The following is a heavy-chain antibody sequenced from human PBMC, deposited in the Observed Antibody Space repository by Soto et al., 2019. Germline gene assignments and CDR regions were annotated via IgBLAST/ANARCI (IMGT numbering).Heavy chain of an antibody. D-gene: IGHD1-20*01. CDR1: GFTFTSNA. CDR2: VSSSGDRT. J-gene: IGHJ5*02. CDR3: AKGHYNWNLPGWFDP. V-gene: IGHV3-23*04. Sequence: VPLVESGGGLVQPGGSLRLSCAASGFTFTSNAMSWVRQGPGKGLEWVSGVSSSGDRTYYTDSVKGRFTIARDNSKNTLYLQMDSLRAEDTATYYCAKGHYNWNLPGWFDPWGQGTLVTVSS.